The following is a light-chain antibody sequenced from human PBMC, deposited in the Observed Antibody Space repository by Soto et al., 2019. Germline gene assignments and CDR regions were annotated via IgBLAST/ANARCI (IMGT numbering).Light chain of an antibody. CDR1: SSDVGGYNY. CDR2: DVT. J-gene: IGLJ6*01. Sequence: QSALTQPASVSGSPGQSIAISCTGTSSDVGGYNYVSWYQQHPGKAPKLIIFDVTNRPSGVSDRFSGSKSGSTASLTISGLQAVVVAVWCCTTFTGCGSYVF. V-gene: IGLV2-14*01. CDR3: TTFTGCGSYV.